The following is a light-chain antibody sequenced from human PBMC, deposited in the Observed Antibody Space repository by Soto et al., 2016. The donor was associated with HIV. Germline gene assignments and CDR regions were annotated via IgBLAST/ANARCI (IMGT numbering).Light chain of an antibody. V-gene: IGKV2-28*01. CDR1: QSLLHRNGYDY. CDR2: LGS. CDR3: MQSIQLPLT. J-gene: IGKJ4*01. Sequence: DIVMTQSPLSLPVTPGEPASISCRSSQSLLHRNGYDYLNWYLQKPGQSPQLLIYLGSNRASGVPDRFSGAGSGTDFALKISRVEAEDVGIYFCMQSIQLPLTFGGGTKVEIE.